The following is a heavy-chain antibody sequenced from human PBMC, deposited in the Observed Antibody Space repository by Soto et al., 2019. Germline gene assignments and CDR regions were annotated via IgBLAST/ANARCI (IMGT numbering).Heavy chain of an antibody. Sequence: QLQESGPGLVKASETLSLTCRVSGGSISSHHWSWIRQPPGKGLEWIGNLYYSGSRIYNPSLNCQVTISVDTSSNQFSLIMRSVSAADTAVYFCARGLLPNFYFYYMDVWGRGTTVTVS. D-gene: IGHD1-7*01. CDR2: LYYSGSR. CDR3: ARGLLPNFYFYYMDV. V-gene: IGHV4-59*08. CDR1: GGSISSHH. J-gene: IGHJ6*03.